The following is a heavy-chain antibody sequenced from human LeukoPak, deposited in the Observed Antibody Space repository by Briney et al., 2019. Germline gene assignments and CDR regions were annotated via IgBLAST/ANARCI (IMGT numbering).Heavy chain of an antibody. V-gene: IGHV3-21*01. CDR2: ISSSSSYI. CDR3: ATGGKNIAAAGTGY. J-gene: IGHJ4*02. D-gene: IGHD6-13*01. CDR1: GFTFSSYS. Sequence: GGSLRLSCAASGFTFSSYSMNWVRQALGKGLEWVSSISSSSSYIYYADSVKGRFTISRDNAKNSLYLQMNSLRAEDTAVYYCATGGKNIAAAGTGYWGQGTLVTVSS.